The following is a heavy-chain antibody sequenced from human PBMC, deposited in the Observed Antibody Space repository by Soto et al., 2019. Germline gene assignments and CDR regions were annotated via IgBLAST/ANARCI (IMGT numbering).Heavy chain of an antibody. V-gene: IGHV4-59*08. CDR1: GGSFSNYY. Sequence: PSETLSLTCTVSGGSFSNYYWSWIRQPPGKGLEWIGYIYYSGSTNYNPSLKSRVTISVDTSKNQFSLKLSSVTAADTAVYYCARHARYYDILTGYSTLSWFDPWGQGTLVTVSS. CDR2: IYYSGST. CDR3: ARHARYYDILTGYSTLSWFDP. D-gene: IGHD3-9*01. J-gene: IGHJ5*02.